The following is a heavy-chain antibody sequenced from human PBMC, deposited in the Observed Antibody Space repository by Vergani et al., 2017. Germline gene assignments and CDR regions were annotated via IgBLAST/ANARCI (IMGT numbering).Heavy chain of an antibody. CDR3: AIGDYGILTGYRY. CDR2: INPSGGHT. V-gene: IGHV1-46*03. Sequence: QVQVVQSGAEVKKSGASVKVSCKTSGYTFSNYYMHWVRQAPGQGLEWMGIINPSGGHTNYAQKLQGRVTMTRDTSTSTVYMELSSLRSEDTAIYYCAIGDYGILTGYRYLGQGTLVTVSA. CDR1: GYTFSNYY. D-gene: IGHD3-9*01. J-gene: IGHJ4*02.